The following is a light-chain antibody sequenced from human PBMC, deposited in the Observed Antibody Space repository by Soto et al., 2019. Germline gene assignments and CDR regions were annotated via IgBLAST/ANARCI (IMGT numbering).Light chain of an antibody. Sequence: ELVMTQSPAPLSVSPGDRFTPSGRASQSLTRNLAWYQHKPGQSPRLLIYGGSARATGIPARFSASGSGTDFTLTISDVQPEDFALYYCHQRQSWPRTFGQGTKVDIK. V-gene: IGKV3-15*01. J-gene: IGKJ1*01. CDR2: GGS. CDR3: HQRQSWPRT. CDR1: QSLTRN.